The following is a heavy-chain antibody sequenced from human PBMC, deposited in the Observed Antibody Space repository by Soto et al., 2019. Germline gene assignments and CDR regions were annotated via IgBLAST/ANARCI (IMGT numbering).Heavy chain of an antibody. CDR3: ARYIPGVRYYGMDV. D-gene: IGHD2-2*01. Sequence: LGRSLILSCETSGFSFNTYAMKWVRQAPGKGLEWVSLIGESGTPTYYADSVKGRFTISRDNSGNTLFLEMYSLRAEDTAVYYCARYIPGVRYYGMDVWGQGTTVTVSS. CDR1: GFSFNTYA. V-gene: IGHV3-23*01. CDR2: IGESGTPT. J-gene: IGHJ6*02.